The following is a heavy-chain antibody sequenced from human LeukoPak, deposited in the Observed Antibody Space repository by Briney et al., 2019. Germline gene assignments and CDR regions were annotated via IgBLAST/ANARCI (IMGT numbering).Heavy chain of an antibody. V-gene: IGHV4-4*02. D-gene: IGHD3-16*01. CDR3: ARDPRPRITLGYWYFDL. J-gene: IGHJ2*01. CDR2: IYHSGST. Sequence: SETLSLTCAVSGASISSNNWWSWVRQSPGKGLEWIGEIYHSGSTNYNPSLKSRITISLDKSKNQFSLNLSSRTAADTAVYYCARDPRPRITLGYWYFDLWGRGTLVTVSS. CDR1: GASISSNNW.